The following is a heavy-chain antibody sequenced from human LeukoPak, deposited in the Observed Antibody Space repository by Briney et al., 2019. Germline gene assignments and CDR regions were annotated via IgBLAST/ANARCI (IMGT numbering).Heavy chain of an antibody. CDR3: AKGVGYCSGGSCQQFDY. CDR1: GFTFGSYA. D-gene: IGHD2-15*01. CDR2: ISGSGGST. V-gene: IGHV3-23*01. Sequence: GGSLRLSCAASGFTFGSYAMSWVRQVPGKGLEWVSAISGSGGSTYYADSVKGRFTISRDNSKNTLYLQMNSLRAEDTAVYYCAKGVGYCSGGSCQQFDYWGQGTLATVSS. J-gene: IGHJ4*02.